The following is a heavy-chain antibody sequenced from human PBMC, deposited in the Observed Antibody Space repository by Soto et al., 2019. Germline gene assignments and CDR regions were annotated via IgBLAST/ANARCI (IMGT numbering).Heavy chain of an antibody. J-gene: IGHJ4*01. CDR3: SRLANILAFDN. CDR1: GYLFTHYW. Sequence: LGDSLKISCQGSGYLFTHYWIGWVRQMPGKGLEWMGIIYPGDSDTRYSPTFQGQVTISADKSISTAYLQWSSLKASDTAMYYCSRLANILAFDNWGHVTLVTVAS. V-gene: IGHV5-51*01. CDR2: IYPGDSDT. D-gene: IGHD2-21*01.